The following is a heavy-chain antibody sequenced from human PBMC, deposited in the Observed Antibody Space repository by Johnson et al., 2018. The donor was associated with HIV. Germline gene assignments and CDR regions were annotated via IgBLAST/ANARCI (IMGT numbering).Heavy chain of an antibody. CDR3: ARDHYGRINDAFDI. D-gene: IGHD3-10*01. V-gene: IGHV3-7*01. Sequence: AQLVESGGGLVQPGGSLRLSCAASGFTFSSYWMSWVRQAPGKGLEWVANIKQDGSEKYYVDSVKGRFTISRDNAKNSLYLQMNSLRAEDTAVYYCARDHYGRINDAFDIWGQGTMVTVSS. J-gene: IGHJ3*02. CDR1: GFTFSSYW. CDR2: IKQDGSEK.